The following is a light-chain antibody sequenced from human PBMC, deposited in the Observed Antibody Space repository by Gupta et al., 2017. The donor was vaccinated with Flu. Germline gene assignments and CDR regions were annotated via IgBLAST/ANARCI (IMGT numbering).Light chain of an antibody. J-gene: IGKJ2*01. Sequence: TRKGTSTSRTGNSCSINKSFDWYKQRPGQAPMILISAASTRDTGVPDRCSGSGSGTDFTISISSLEAEDVAVYYCQQHYNSSYTFGQGTKVEIK. CDR1: SCSINKS. CDR3: QQHYNSSYT. V-gene: IGKV3D-7*01. CDR2: AAS.